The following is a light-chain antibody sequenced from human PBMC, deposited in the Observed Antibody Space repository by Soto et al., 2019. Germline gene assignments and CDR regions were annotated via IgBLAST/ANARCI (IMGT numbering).Light chain of an antibody. CDR2: DVR. J-gene: IGLJ2*01. V-gene: IGLV2-14*03. CDR1: SSDIGAYEH. Sequence: QSVLTQPSSMSGSPGQSITISCTGTSSDIGAYEHVSWYQQRPGRAPKVLIYDVRIRPSEVSNRFSGSKSGDTASLTISGLQAEDEAAYYCASKTTSSTVLFGGGTKLTVL. CDR3: ASKTTSSTVL.